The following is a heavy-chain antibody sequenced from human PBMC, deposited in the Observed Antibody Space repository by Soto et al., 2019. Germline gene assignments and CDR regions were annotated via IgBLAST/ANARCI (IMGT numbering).Heavy chain of an antibody. CDR3: ARDSLQRARYYYYGMDV. CDR2: ISAYNGNT. J-gene: IGHJ6*02. CDR1: GYTFTSYG. D-gene: IGHD4-4*01. V-gene: IGHV1-18*01. Sequence: ALVKVSRKASGYTFTSYGIIWVRQAPGQMLEWMGWISAYNGNTNYAQKLQGRVTMTTDTSTSTAYMELRSLRSDDTAVYYCARDSLQRARYYYYGMDVWGQGTTVTVSS.